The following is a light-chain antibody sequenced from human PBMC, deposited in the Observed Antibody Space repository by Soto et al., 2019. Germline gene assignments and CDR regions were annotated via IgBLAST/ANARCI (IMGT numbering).Light chain of an antibody. V-gene: IGKV1-39*01. CDR3: QQSLGVPLT. Sequence: DIQMTQSPSSLSASVGDRVTITCRTSQSISSFLNWYQGKPGKAPKLLIYGVSNLQTGVPSRFSGSGSGTDFTLTISSLQPEDFAVYYCQQSLGVPLTFGGGTKVDIK. J-gene: IGKJ4*01. CDR2: GVS. CDR1: QSISSF.